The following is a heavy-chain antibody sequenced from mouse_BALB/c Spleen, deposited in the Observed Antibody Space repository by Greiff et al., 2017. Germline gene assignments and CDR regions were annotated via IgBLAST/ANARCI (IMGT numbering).Heavy chain of an antibody. Sequence: ESGPGLVKPSQSLSLSCSATGYSFTSCYYWYLIRQLPGNQLEWMGYISYDGSNNYNPSFKNRISITHDTSKNQLFLKLNSVTTEDTATYDCARKACMDDYYVGFAYWGQGTLVTVSA. CDR3: ARKACMDDYYVGFAY. CDR2: ISYDGSN. J-gene: IGHJ3*01. V-gene: IGHV3-6*02. D-gene: IGHD2-3*01. CDR1: GYSFTSCYY.